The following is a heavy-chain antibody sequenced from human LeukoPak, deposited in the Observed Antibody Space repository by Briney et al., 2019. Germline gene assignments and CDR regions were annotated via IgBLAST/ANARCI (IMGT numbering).Heavy chain of an antibody. J-gene: IGHJ1*01. CDR1: GFTFSSYA. D-gene: IGHD3-10*01. CDR2: ISGSGAYT. CDR3: AKYFASGSYYKLPH. V-gene: IGHV3-23*01. Sequence: HTGGSLRLSCAASGFTFSSYAMSWVRQAPGKGLEWVSTISGSGAYTYYADSVKGRFTISRDKSKNTLYLQMNSLRAEDTAVYYCAKYFASGSYYKLPHWGQGTLVTVSS.